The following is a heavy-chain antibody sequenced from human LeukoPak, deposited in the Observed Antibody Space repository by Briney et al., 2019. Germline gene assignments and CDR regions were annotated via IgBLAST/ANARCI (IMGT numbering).Heavy chain of an antibody. V-gene: IGHV4-4*07. CDR1: GGSISSYY. CDR3: ARDLSSAGWDVGTIFGVVIRNDAFDI. CDR2: IYSSGST. D-gene: IGHD3-3*01. J-gene: IGHJ3*02. Sequence: PSETLSLTCTVSGGSISSYYWSWIRQPAGKGLEWIGRIYSSGSTNYNPSLKSRVTMSVDTSKNQFSLKVSSVTAADTAVYYCARDLSSAGWDVGTIFGVVIRNDAFDIWGQGTMVTVSS.